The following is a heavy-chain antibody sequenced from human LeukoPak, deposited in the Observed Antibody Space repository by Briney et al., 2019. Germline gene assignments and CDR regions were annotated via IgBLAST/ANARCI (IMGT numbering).Heavy chain of an antibody. V-gene: IGHV4-34*01. D-gene: IGHD3-3*01. J-gene: IGHJ3*02. CDR1: GGSFSGYY. CDR2: INHSGST. Sequence: PSETLSLTCAVYGGSFSGYYWSWIRQPPGKGLEWIGEINHSGSTSYNPSLKSRVTISVDTSKNQFSLKLSSVTAADTAVYYCARVSPPRITDGSGYGAFDIWGQGTMVTVSS. CDR3: ARVSPPRITDGSGYGAFDI.